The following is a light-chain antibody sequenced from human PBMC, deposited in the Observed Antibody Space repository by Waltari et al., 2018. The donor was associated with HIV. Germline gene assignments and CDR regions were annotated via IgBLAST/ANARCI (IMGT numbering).Light chain of an antibody. Sequence: QSVLTQPPSASGTPGQRVTISCSGSSSNIGSNTVKWYQQLPGTAPKLPIYSNNQRPSGVPDRFSGSKSGTSASLAISGLQSEDEADYYCAAWDDSLNGFYVFGTGTKVTVL. CDR2: SNN. V-gene: IGLV1-44*01. CDR3: AAWDDSLNGFYV. J-gene: IGLJ1*01. CDR1: SSNIGSNT.